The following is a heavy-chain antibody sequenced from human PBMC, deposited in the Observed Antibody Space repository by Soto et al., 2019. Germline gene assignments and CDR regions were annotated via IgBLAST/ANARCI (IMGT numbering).Heavy chain of an antibody. CDR3: ARNNPGRPPYHYDGMDV. CDR1: GGTFSSYA. J-gene: IGHJ6*02. D-gene: IGHD3-10*01. Sequence: QVQLVQSGAEVKKPGSSVKVSCKASGGTFSSYAISWVRQAPGQGLEGMGGIIPIFGTANYAQKFQGRVTITADESTSTDYMELSSLRSEDTAVYYCARNNPGRPPYHYDGMDVWGQGTTVTVSS. V-gene: IGHV1-69*01. CDR2: IIPIFGTA.